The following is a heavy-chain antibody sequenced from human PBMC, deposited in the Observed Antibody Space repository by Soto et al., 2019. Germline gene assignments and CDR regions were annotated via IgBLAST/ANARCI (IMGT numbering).Heavy chain of an antibody. Sequence: VSGGKIRTYDGSWIRKKTGKGLEWIGYIYYRGNTNYNPSFKSRVTISLDTSKNQFSLRLSSVTAADTAIYYCARHPGYYDVLTGYSTYYFDYWGQGALVTVSS. CDR1: GGKIRTYD. D-gene: IGHD3-9*01. CDR3: ARHPGYYDVLTGYSTYYFDY. V-gene: IGHV4-59*08. J-gene: IGHJ4*02. CDR2: IYYRGNT.